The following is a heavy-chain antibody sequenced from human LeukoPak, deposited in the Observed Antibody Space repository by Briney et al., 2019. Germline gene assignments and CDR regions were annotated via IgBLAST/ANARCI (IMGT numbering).Heavy chain of an antibody. V-gene: IGHV3-7*01. CDR1: GFTFSSYG. Sequence: GGSLRLPCAASGFTFSSYGMHWVRQAPGKGLEWVANIKQDGSEKYYVDSMKGRFTISRDNAKNSLYLQMNSLRAEDTAVYYCASGYSGYDADYYYYMDVWGKGTTVTISS. D-gene: IGHD5-12*01. CDR3: ASGYSGYDADYYYYMDV. CDR2: IKQDGSEK. J-gene: IGHJ6*03.